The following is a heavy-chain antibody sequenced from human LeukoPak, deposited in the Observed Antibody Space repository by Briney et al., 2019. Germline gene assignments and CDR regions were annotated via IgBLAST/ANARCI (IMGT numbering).Heavy chain of an antibody. J-gene: IGHJ6*03. CDR1: GFTVSNNY. CDR3: ARGDYDFWSGPSGYYYMDV. D-gene: IGHD3-3*01. CDR2: IYSDGTT. V-gene: IGHV3-53*01. Sequence: PGGSLRLSCAASGFTVSNNYMSWVRQAPGKKLEWVSDIYSDGTTFYADSVKGRFTISRDNSKNTLYLQMNSLRAEDTAVYYCARGDYDFWSGPSGYYYMDVWGKGTTVTVSS.